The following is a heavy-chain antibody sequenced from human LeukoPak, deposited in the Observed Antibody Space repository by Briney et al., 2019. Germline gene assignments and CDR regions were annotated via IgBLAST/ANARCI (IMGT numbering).Heavy chain of an antibody. J-gene: IGHJ6*04. CDR2: ISSSGSTI. CDR1: GFTFSSYE. Sequence: GGSLRLSCAASGFTFSSYEMNWVCQAPGKGLEWVSYISSSGSTIYYADSVKGRFTISRDNAKNSLYLQMNSLRAEDAAVYYCAELGITMIGGVWGKGTTVTISS. CDR3: AELGITMIGGV. V-gene: IGHV3-48*03. D-gene: IGHD3-10*02.